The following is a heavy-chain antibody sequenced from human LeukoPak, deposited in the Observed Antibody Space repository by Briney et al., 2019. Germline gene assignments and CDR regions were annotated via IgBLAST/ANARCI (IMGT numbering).Heavy chain of an antibody. J-gene: IGHJ5*02. V-gene: IGHV3-30-3*01. CDR3: ASSKLLYSWFDP. CDR1: GFTFSSYA. CDR2: ISYDGSNK. Sequence: GGALRLSCAASGFTFSSYAMHCVRQAPGKGVEWVAVISYDGSNKYYADSVKGRFTISRDNSKNTLYLQMNSLRAEDTAVYYCASSKLLYSWFDPWGQGTLVTVSS. D-gene: IGHD2-2*02.